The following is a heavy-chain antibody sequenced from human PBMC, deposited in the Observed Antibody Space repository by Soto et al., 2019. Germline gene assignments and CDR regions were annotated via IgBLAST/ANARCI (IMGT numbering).Heavy chain of an antibody. CDR3: ARQEITMVRAFNWFDP. Sequence: AETLSLTCTVSGGSISSSSYYWGWIRQPPGKGLEWIGSIYYSGSTYYNPSLKSRVTISVDTSKNQFSLKLTSVTAADTAVYYCARQEITMVRAFNWFDPWGQATLVTVSS. J-gene: IGHJ5*02. D-gene: IGHD3-10*01. V-gene: IGHV4-39*01. CDR2: IYYSGST. CDR1: GGSISSSSYY.